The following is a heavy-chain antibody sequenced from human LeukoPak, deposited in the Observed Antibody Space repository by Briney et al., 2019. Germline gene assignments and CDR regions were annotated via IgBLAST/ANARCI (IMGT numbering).Heavy chain of an antibody. J-gene: IGHJ4*02. CDR2: MNPNSGNT. Sequence: SVKVSCKASGYTFSNFDISWVRQATGQGLEWMGWMNPNSGNTGYAGKFQGRIAMNSDTSINIAYMELSSLTSEDTAVYYCARNGGEADWWGQGTLVTV. CDR3: ARNGGEADW. CDR1: GYTFSNFD. D-gene: IGHD2-8*01. V-gene: IGHV1-8*01.